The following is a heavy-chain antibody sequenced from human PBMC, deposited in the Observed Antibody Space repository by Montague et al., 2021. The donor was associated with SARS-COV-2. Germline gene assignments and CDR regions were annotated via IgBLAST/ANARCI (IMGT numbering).Heavy chain of an antibody. Sequence: SETLSLTCTVSGGSISSSSYYWGWIRQPPGEGLEWIGSIFYSGSTDYNPSLKSRVTISVDTSKNQFSLKLSSVTAADTAVYYCASLIRSDLYYFDYWGQGTLVTVSS. D-gene: IGHD2-21*01. CDR3: ASLIRSDLYYFDY. J-gene: IGHJ4*02. CDR2: IFYSGST. CDR1: GGSISSSSYY. V-gene: IGHV4-39*01.